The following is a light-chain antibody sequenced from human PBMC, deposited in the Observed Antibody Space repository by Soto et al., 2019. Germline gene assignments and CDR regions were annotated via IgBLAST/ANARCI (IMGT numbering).Light chain of an antibody. CDR3: QERSNWPSLT. J-gene: IGKJ4*01. Sequence: EIVLTQSPATLSLSPGERATLSCRASQSVSSSLAWYQQKPGQAPRLLIYDASNRATGIPARFSGSGSETDFTLTISSLEPEDFAVYYCQERSNWPSLTFGGGTKVEIK. CDR2: DAS. V-gene: IGKV3-11*01. CDR1: QSVSSS.